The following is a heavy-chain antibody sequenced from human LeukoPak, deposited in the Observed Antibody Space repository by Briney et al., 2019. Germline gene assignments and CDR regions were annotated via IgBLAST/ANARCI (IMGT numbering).Heavy chain of an antibody. Sequence: GGSLRLSCAASGFTFSSYSMNWVRQAPGKGLEWVAVIWYDGSNKYYADSVKGRFTISRDNSKNTLYLQMNSLRAEDTAVYYCARDGRILGYCSSTSCPYYFDYWGQGTLVTVSS. CDR3: ARDGRILGYCSSTSCPYYFDY. V-gene: IGHV3-33*08. J-gene: IGHJ4*02. CDR1: GFTFSSYS. D-gene: IGHD2-2*01. CDR2: IWYDGSNK.